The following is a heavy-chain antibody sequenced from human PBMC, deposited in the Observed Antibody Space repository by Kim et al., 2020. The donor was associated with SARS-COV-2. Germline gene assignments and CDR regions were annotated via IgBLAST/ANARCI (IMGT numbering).Heavy chain of an antibody. Sequence: ANYAQQFQGRVTITADESTSTAYMELSSLRSEDTAVYYCARGLDYYFDYWGQGTRVTVSS. CDR3: ARGLDYYFDY. D-gene: IGHD3-9*01. V-gene: IGHV1-69*01. J-gene: IGHJ4*02. CDR2: A.